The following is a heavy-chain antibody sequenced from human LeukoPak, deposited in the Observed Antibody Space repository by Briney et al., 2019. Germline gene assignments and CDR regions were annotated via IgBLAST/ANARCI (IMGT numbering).Heavy chain of an antibody. D-gene: IGHD3-22*01. Sequence: SETLSLTCTVSGGSISSYYWSWIRQPPGKGLEWIGYIYYSGSTNYNPSLKSRVTMSVDTSKNQFSLKLSSVTAADTAVYYCARGTAYYYDSSGYYYGGNFDPWGQGTLVTVSS. V-gene: IGHV4-59*12. CDR3: ARGTAYYYDSSGYYYGGNFDP. CDR1: GGSISSYY. J-gene: IGHJ5*02. CDR2: IYYSGST.